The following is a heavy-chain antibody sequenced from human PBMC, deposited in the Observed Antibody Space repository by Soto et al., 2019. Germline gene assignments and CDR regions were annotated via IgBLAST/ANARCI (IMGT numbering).Heavy chain of an antibody. CDR2: IIPIFGTA. Sequence: SVKGSYKASGGSFSCYAISWVRQAPGQGLEWMGGIIPIFGTANYAQKFQGRVTITADESTSTAYMELSSLRSEDTAVYYCARAFPYGDYDYWGQGTLVTVSS. CDR1: GGSFSCYA. V-gene: IGHV1-69*13. D-gene: IGHD4-17*01. J-gene: IGHJ4*02. CDR3: ARAFPYGDYDY.